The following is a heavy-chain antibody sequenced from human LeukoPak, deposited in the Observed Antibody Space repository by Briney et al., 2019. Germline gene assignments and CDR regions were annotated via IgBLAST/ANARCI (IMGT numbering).Heavy chain of an antibody. D-gene: IGHD2-2*01. V-gene: IGHV1-69*13. J-gene: IGHJ4*02. CDR2: IIPIFGTA. Sequence: RASVKVSCKSSGDTLSTYAISWVRQAPGQGLEWMGGIIPIFGTANYAQKFRGRVTITADESTSTVYMELSSLRSEDTAVYYCAIAPLVQLPAATDYFDYWGQGTLVTVSS. CDR1: GDTLSTYA. CDR3: AIAPLVQLPAATDYFDY.